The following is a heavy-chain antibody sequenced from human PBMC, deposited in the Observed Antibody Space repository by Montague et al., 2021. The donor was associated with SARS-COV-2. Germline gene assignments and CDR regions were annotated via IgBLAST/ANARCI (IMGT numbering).Heavy chain of an antibody. V-gene: IGHV4-59*13. J-gene: IGHJ6*02. D-gene: IGHD6-13*01. CDR2: IYDSGRT. CDR1: GASIRSYH. CDR3: TRDRWIAAADNYYYGMDV. Sequence: SETLSLTCTVSGASIRSYHWTWIRLPPGKGLEWIGRIYDSGRTIYNPSLKRRVPISVDTSKNQFFLNLRSMVAADTAIYYCTRDRWIAAADNYYYGMDVWGPGTTVTVSS.